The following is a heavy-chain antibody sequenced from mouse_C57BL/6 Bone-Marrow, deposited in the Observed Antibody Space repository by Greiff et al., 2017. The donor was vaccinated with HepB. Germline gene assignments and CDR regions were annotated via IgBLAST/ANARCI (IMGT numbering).Heavy chain of an antibody. D-gene: IGHD2-4*01. CDR2: IYPGSGNT. J-gene: IGHJ2*01. CDR3: ARNDYYFDY. CDR1: GYTFTDYY. Sequence: VQLVESGAELVRPGASVKLSCKASGYTFTDYYINWVKQRPGQGLEWIARIYPGSGNTYYNEKFKGKATLTAEKSSSTAYMQLSSLTSEDSAVYFCARNDYYFDYWGQGTTLTVSS. V-gene: IGHV1-76*01.